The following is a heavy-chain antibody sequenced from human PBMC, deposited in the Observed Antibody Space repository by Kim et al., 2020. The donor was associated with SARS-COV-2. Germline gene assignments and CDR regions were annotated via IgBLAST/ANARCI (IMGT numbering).Heavy chain of an antibody. CDR1: GFTFSDYY. J-gene: IGHJ4*02. CDR3: ACTVGATYQLDY. CDR2: ISSSSSYT. D-gene: IGHD1-26*01. V-gene: IGHV3-11*06. Sequence: GGSLRLSCAASGFTFSDYYMSWIRQAPGKGLEWVSYISSSSSYTNYADSVKGRFTISRDNAKNSLYLQMNSLRAEDTAVYYCACTVGATYQLDYWGQGTLVTVSS.